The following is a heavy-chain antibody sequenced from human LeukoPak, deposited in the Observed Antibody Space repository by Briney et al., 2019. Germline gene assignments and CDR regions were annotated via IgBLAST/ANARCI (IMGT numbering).Heavy chain of an antibody. D-gene: IGHD3-22*01. CDR1: GGSFSGYY. Sequence: SETLSLTCAVYGGSFSGYYWSWIRQPPGKGLEWIGEINHSGSTNYNPSLKSRVTISVDTSKNQFSLKLSSVTAADTAVYYCARVGYYDLWGQGTLVTVSP. CDR2: INHSGST. J-gene: IGHJ4*02. V-gene: IGHV4-34*01. CDR3: ARVGYYDL.